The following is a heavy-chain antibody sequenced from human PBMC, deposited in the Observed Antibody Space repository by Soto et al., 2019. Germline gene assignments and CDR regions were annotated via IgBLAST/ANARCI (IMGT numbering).Heavy chain of an antibody. J-gene: IGHJ2*01. CDR1: GFTFSSYG. D-gene: IGHD3-22*01. Sequence: GGSLRLSCAASGFTFSSYGMHWVRQAPGKGLEWVAVISYDGSNKYYADSVKGRFTISRDNSKNTLYLQMNSLRAEDTAVYYCAKDMDSSGYNYFDLWGRGTLVTVS. CDR2: ISYDGSNK. V-gene: IGHV3-30*18. CDR3: AKDMDSSGYNYFDL.